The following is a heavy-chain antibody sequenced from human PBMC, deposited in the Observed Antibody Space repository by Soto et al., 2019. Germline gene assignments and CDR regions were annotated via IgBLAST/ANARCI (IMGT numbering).Heavy chain of an antibody. Sequence: QVQLVQSGAEVKKPGSSVKVSCKASGYTFTSYAMHWVRQAPGQRLEWMGWINAGNGNTKYSQKFQGRVTITRDTAASTAYMELSSLRSEDTAVYYCARGWALGSSTSCYEGKDYWGQGTLVTVSS. CDR3: ARGWALGSSTSCYEGKDY. D-gene: IGHD2-2*01. J-gene: IGHJ4*02. V-gene: IGHV1-3*01. CDR2: INAGNGNT. CDR1: GYTFTSYA.